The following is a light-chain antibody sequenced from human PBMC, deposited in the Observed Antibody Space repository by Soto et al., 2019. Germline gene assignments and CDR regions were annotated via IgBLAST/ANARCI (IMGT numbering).Light chain of an antibody. Sequence: DIQMTQSPPSLSASVGDRVTITCRASQSISSCLIWYQQKPGKAPKLLIYAASCLQSGVPSRFSGSGSGTDFTLTISSLQPEDFATYYCQQCYSTPLTFGGGTKVEIK. CDR1: QSISSC. V-gene: IGKV1-39*01. CDR3: QQCYSTPLT. CDR2: AAS. J-gene: IGKJ4*01.